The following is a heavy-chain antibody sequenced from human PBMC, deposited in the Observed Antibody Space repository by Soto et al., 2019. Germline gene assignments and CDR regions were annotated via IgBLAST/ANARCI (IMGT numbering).Heavy chain of an antibody. D-gene: IGHD3-3*01. J-gene: IGHJ2*01. CDR1: GFTFSSYA. Sequence: GGSLRLSCAASGFTFSSYAMSWVRQAPGKGLERVSAISGSGGSTYYADSVKGRFTISRDNSKNTLYLQMNSLRAEDTAVYYCAKDQAYYDFWSGYYSDYWYFDLWGRGTLVTV. CDR2: ISGSGGST. CDR3: AKDQAYYDFWSGYYSDYWYFDL. V-gene: IGHV3-23*01.